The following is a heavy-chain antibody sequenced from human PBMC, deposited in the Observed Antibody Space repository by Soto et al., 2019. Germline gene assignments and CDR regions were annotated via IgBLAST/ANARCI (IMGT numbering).Heavy chain of an antibody. CDR3: ARQGGSGWYRGEDY. D-gene: IGHD6-19*01. J-gene: IGHJ4*02. V-gene: IGHV4-39*01. CDR2: IYYSGST. CDR1: GGSISSSSYY. Sequence: SETLSLTCTVSGGSISSSSYYWGWIRQPPGKGLEWIGSIYYSGSTYYNPSLKSRVTISVDTSKNQFSLKLSSVTAADTAVYYCARQGGSGWYRGEDYWGQGTLVTVS.